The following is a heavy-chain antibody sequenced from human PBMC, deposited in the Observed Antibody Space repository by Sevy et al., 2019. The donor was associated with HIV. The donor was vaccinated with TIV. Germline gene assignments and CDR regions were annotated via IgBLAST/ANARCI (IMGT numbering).Heavy chain of an antibody. Sequence: GGSLRLSCAASGVAFSSSWMTWVRQAPGKRLEWVANIKQDGSEKYYVDFLKGRFTISRDNAKNSLYLQMNSLRAEDTAVYYCARLCTGFIYYYYYGMDVWGQGTTVTVSS. D-gene: IGHD2-2*01. J-gene: IGHJ6*02. CDR1: GVAFSSSW. V-gene: IGHV3-7*03. CDR2: IKQDGSEK. CDR3: ARLCTGFIYYYYYGMDV.